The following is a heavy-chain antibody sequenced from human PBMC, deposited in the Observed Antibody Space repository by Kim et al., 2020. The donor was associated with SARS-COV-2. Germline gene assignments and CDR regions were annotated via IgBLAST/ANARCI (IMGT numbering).Heavy chain of an antibody. CDR3: EFMVVAATWDFDP. CDR2: ISYDGSNK. J-gene: IGHJ2*01. V-gene: IGHV3-33*05. CDR1: GFTFSSYG. Sequence: GGSLRLSCAASGFTFSSYGMHWVRQAPGKGLEWVAGISYDGSNKYTAYSVKGRCTISRDNSKNTLYLQMNSLRAEDTAVYYCEFMVVAATWDFDPWGRGTLVTVSS. D-gene: IGHD2-15*01.